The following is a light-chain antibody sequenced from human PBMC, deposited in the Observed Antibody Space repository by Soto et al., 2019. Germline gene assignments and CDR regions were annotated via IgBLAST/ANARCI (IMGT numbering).Light chain of an antibody. CDR2: GPS. J-gene: IGKJ3*01. Sequence: EIVLTQSPATLSVSPGERVTLSCRASQSISTNLAWYQQKPGQAPRLLIYGPSTRATGVPARFSGSGSGTEFTLTISSLHSEDFAVYYCQQYGSSPFTFGPGTKVDIK. CDR1: QSISTN. CDR3: QQYGSSPFT. V-gene: IGKV3-15*01.